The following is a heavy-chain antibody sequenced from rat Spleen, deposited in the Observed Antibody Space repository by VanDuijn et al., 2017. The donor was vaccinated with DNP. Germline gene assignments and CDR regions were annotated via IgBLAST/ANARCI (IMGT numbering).Heavy chain of an antibody. J-gene: IGHJ1*01. CDR3: ARGSTSIYWYFDF. V-gene: IGHV5-22*01. CDR2: IIYAGTNT. CDR1: GFTFSNYD. D-gene: IGHD3-1*01. Sequence: EVQLVESGGGLVQPGRSLKLSCAASGFTFSNYDMAWVRQAPGKGLEWVASIIYAGTNTYYRDSVKGRFTISRDNAKSGLYLQMNSLKSEDTATYYCARGSTSIYWYFDFWGPGTMVTVSS.